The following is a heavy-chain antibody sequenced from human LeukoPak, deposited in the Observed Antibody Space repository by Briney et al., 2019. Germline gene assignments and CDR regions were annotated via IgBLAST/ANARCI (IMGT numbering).Heavy chain of an antibody. V-gene: IGHV1-18*01. CDR3: ARDWPYGDYDYYDSSGLDY. Sequence: ASVKVSCKASGYTFTSYGISWVRQAPGQGLEWMGWISAYNGNTNYAQKLQGRVTMTTDTSTSTAYMELRSLRSDDTAVYYCARDWPYGDYDYYDSSGLDYWGQGTLVTVSS. CDR1: GYTFTSYG. CDR2: ISAYNGNT. J-gene: IGHJ4*02. D-gene: IGHD3-22*01.